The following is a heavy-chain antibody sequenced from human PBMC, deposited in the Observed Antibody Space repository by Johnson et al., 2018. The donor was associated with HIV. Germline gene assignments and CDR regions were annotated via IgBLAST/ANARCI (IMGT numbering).Heavy chain of an antibody. Sequence: VQLVESGGGLVQPGGSLRLSCAASGFTFSSYDMHWVRQATGKGLEWVSAIGTAGDTYYPGSVKGRFTISRDNAKNSLYLQMNSLRVEDTALYYCARDRARWSSGWYNDAFDIWGQGTMVTVSS. CDR3: ARDRARWSSGWYNDAFDI. CDR1: GFTFSSYD. CDR2: IGTAGDT. D-gene: IGHD6-19*01. V-gene: IGHV3-13*01. J-gene: IGHJ3*02.